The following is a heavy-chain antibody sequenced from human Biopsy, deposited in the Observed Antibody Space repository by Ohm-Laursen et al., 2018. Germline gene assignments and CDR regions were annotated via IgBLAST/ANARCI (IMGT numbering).Heavy chain of an antibody. J-gene: IGHJ4*02. CDR1: GYAFTSYY. CDR2: INPNNDNT. V-gene: IGHV1-46*01. CDR3: ARGPRGLVVITTTALYFDY. D-gene: IGHD3-22*01. Sequence: SSVKVSCKASGYAFTSYYLHWVRQAPGQGLEWMGRINPNNDNTAYAQKFQGRITMTKDTSTSTVYMDLSSLTFDDSAVYYCARGPRGLVVITTTALYFDYWGQGNLVTVSS.